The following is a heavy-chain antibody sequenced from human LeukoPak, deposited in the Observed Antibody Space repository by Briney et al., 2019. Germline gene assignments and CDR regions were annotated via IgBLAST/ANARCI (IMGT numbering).Heavy chain of an antibody. CDR3: ARGRSTGYPYYFEY. V-gene: IGHV1-2*02. D-gene: IGHD5-12*01. CDR1: GYPLTGYY. J-gene: IGHJ4*02. CDR2: INPNSGDT. Sequence: RASVKVSCKASGYPLTGYYMHWVRQAPGQGLEWMGWINPNSGDTNSAQNFQGRVTMTRDASINTAYMELSRLRSDDTAVYYCARGRSTGYPYYFEYWGQGTLVTVSS.